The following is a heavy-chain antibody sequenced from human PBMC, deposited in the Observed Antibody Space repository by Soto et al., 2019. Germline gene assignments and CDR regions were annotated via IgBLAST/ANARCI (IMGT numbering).Heavy chain of an antibody. D-gene: IGHD1-1*01. J-gene: IGHJ4*02. CDR3: ARWPQLEPRFDY. Sequence: SETLSLACTVSGGSISSGGYYWSWIRQHPGKGLEWIGYIYYSGSTYYNPSLKSRVTISVDTSKNQFSLKLSSVTAADTAVYYCARWPQLEPRFDYWGQGTLVTVSS. CDR2: IYYSGST. V-gene: IGHV4-31*03. CDR1: GGSISSGGYY.